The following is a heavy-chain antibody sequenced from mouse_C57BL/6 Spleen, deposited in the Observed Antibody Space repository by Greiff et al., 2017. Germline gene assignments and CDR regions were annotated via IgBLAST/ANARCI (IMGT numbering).Heavy chain of an antibody. Sequence: VQLQQPGAELVKPGASVKLSCKASGYTFTSYWMHWVKQRPGQGLEWIGMIHPNSGSTNYNEKFKSKATLTVDKSSSTAYMQLSSLTSEDSAVYYCARSAYYSNRYYFDYWGQGTTLTVSS. CDR3: ARSAYYSNRYYFDY. J-gene: IGHJ2*01. CDR2: IHPNSGST. V-gene: IGHV1-64*01. CDR1: GYTFTSYW. D-gene: IGHD2-5*01.